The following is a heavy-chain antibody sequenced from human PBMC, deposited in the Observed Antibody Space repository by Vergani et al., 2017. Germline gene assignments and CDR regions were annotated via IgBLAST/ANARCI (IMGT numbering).Heavy chain of an antibody. CDR3: AKHFRGWGIDY. V-gene: IGHV3-30*02. J-gene: IGHJ4*02. D-gene: IGHD3-16*01. CDR1: GFTLSKCD. CDR2: IQFDGSNQ. Sequence: QVQLVESGGGVVQRGGSLRLSCATSGFTLSKCDMQWIRQGPGRGLEFVAFIQFDGSNQYYADSVKGRFTLSRDFSKNTLYLQMNSLRTDDTATYYCAKHFRGWGIDYWGQGTQVIVSS.